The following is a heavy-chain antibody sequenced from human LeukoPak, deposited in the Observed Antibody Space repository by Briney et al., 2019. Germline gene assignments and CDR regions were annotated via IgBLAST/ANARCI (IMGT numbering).Heavy chain of an antibody. J-gene: IGHJ4*02. CDR2: ITHSGST. CDR1: GGSFSGYY. Sequence: KPSETLSLTCAVYGGSFSGYYWSWIRQPPGKGLEWIGEITHSGSTNYNPSLKSRVTISVDTSKNQFSLKLSSVTAADTAVYYCARLGYSSGWYRDYWGQGTLVTVSS. D-gene: IGHD6-19*01. CDR3: ARLGYSSGWYRDY. V-gene: IGHV4-34*01.